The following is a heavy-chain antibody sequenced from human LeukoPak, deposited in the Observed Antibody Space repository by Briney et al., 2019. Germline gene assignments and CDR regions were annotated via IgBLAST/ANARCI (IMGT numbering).Heavy chain of an antibody. Sequence: SETLSLTCTVSGRSISSYYWSWIRQPPGKGLEWIGYIYYSGSTNYNPSLKSRATISVDPSKNQFSLKLSSVTAADTAVYYCAREDYDIYDDAFDIWGQGTMVTVSS. CDR1: GRSISSYY. CDR3: AREDYDIYDDAFDI. V-gene: IGHV4-59*01. J-gene: IGHJ3*02. D-gene: IGHD3-9*01. CDR2: IYYSGST.